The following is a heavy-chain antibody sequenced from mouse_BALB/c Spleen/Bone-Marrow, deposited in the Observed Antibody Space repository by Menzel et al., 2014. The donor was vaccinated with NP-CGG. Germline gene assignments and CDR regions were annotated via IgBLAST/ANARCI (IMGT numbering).Heavy chain of an antibody. Sequence: VQLQQSGPELVKPGASVKISCKTSGYTFTEYTMHWVKQSHGKSLEWIGGVNPNNGGTIYNQKFKGKATLTVDKSSSTAYMELRSLTSEDSAVYYCARKDYGYNYVMDYWGQGTSVTVSP. CDR1: GYTFTEYT. V-gene: IGHV1-18*01. J-gene: IGHJ4*01. CDR3: ARKDYGYNYVMDY. CDR2: VNPNNGGT. D-gene: IGHD1-2*01.